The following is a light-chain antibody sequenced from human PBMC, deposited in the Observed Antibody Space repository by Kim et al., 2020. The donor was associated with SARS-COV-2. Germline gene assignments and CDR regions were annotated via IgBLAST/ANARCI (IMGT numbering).Light chain of an antibody. V-gene: IGKV1-39*01. CDR3: QQTGT. J-gene: IGKJ4*01. Sequence: DIQMTQSPSSLSASVGDRVTITCRASQSISSYLNWYQQKPGKAPKLLIYAASSLQSGVPSRFSGSGSGTDFTLTISSLQPEDFATYYCQQTGTFGGGTKLEI. CDR1: QSISSY. CDR2: AAS.